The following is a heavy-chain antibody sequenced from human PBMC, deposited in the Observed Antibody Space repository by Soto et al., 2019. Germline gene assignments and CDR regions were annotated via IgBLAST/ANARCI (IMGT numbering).Heavy chain of an antibody. D-gene: IGHD5-12*01. Sequence: ASVKVSCKASGGTFSSYTISWVRQAPGQGLEWMGRIIPILGNANYAQKLQGRVTMTTDTSTSTAYMELRSLRSDDTAVYYCARSYDQTAHFDYWGQGTLVTVS. J-gene: IGHJ4*02. CDR1: GGTFSSYT. CDR3: ARSYDQTAHFDY. V-gene: IGHV1-69*02. CDR2: IIPILGNA.